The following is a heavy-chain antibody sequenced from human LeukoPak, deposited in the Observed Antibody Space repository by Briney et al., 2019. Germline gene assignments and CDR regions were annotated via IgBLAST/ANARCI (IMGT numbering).Heavy chain of an antibody. J-gene: IGHJ5*02. CDR1: GGSFSGYY. V-gene: IGHV4-34*01. CDR2: INHSGST. CDR3: ACYSSSWSSTNWFDP. D-gene: IGHD6-13*01. Sequence: SETLSLTCAVYGGSFSGYYWSWIRQPPGKGLEWIGEINHSGSTNYNPSLKSRVTISVDTSKNQFSLKLSSVTAADTAVYYCACYSSSWSSTNWFDPWGQGTLVTVSS.